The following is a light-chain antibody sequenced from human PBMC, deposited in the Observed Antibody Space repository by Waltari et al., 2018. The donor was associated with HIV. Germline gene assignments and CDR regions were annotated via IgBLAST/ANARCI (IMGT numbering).Light chain of an antibody. J-gene: IGKJ1*01. CDR1: QSTSGW. CDR3: QQYNTNSPRT. CDR2: RAS. V-gene: IGKV1-5*03. Sequence: DIQMTQSPSTLSASVGDRVTITCRPSQSTSGWLAWYQQKPGKDPKLLIYRASSLESGVPSRFSGSGSGSEFNLTISSLQPDDFATYSCQQYNTNSPRTFGQGTKVEIK.